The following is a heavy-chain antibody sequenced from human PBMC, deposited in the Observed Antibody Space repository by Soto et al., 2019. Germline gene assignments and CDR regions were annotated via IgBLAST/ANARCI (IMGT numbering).Heavy chain of an antibody. Sequence: QVQLVESGGGVVQPGRSLRLSCAASGFTLSSYSMHWGRQAPGKGLEWVGVISYDGNKKYYRDSVKGRFSISRDTSNNTVHLQMNSLRPDDTAVYYCARSVAVAGLDYWGQGSLVTVSS. D-gene: IGHD6-19*01. CDR1: GFTLSSYS. CDR2: ISYDGNKK. J-gene: IGHJ4*02. V-gene: IGHV3-30-3*01. CDR3: ARSVAVAGLDY.